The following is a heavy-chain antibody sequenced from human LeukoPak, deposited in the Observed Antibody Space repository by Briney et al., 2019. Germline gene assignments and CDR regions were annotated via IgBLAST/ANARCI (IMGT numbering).Heavy chain of an antibody. J-gene: IGHJ5*02. V-gene: IGHV3-23*01. CDR3: AKESGAILTGYYNWFDP. CDR2: ISGSGGST. Sequence: GGSLRLSCAASGFTFSSYAMSWVRQAPGKGLEWVSAISGSGGSTYYADSVKGWFTISRDNSKNTLYLQMNSLRAEDTAVYYCAKESGAILTGYYNWFDPWGQGTLVTVSS. D-gene: IGHD3-9*01. CDR1: GFTFSSYA.